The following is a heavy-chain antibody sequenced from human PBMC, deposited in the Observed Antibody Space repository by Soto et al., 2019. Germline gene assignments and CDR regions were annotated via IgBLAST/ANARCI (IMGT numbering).Heavy chain of an antibody. CDR3: ARKVLGSTSRPDWWYFDL. J-gene: IGHJ2*01. CDR1: GFTFINYA. V-gene: IGHV3-23*01. Sequence: EVQLLESGGGLVQPGGSLRLSCVGSGFTFINYAMNWVRQTPGKGLEWVSGISGGGDRTFDADSVKGRFTISRDNSKNTVSLQMTSLRADDTAVYYCARKVLGSTSRPDWWYFDLWGRGTLVTVSS. CDR2: ISGGGDRT. D-gene: IGHD2-2*01.